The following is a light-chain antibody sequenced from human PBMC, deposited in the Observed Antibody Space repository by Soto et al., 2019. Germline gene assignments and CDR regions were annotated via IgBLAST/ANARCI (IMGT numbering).Light chain of an antibody. V-gene: IGKV3-11*01. J-gene: IGKJ3*01. Sequence: EIVLTQSPATLSLSPGERATLSCRASQSVRSYLACYQQKPGQTPRLLIYDAFNRASGIPARFSGSGFWTDFTVTIITLEPADFAVYDCQHRGYRPQTFGLRTKVDI. CDR3: QHRGYRPQT. CDR1: QSVRSY. CDR2: DAF.